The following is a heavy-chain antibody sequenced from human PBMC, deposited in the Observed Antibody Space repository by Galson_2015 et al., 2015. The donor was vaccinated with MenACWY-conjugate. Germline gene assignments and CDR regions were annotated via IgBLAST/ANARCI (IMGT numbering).Heavy chain of an antibody. CDR1: GFTFSGYG. CDR3: AKESAWAAAREYDY. Sequence: SLRLSCAASGFTFSGYGMQWVRQAPGKGLEWVADISHDGTVKYYADSVKGRFTISRDNSKSTLSLQMSSLRPEDTALYYCAKESAWAAAREYDYWGQGTLVTVSS. D-gene: IGHD1-26*01. V-gene: IGHV3-30*18. J-gene: IGHJ4*02. CDR2: ISHDGTVK.